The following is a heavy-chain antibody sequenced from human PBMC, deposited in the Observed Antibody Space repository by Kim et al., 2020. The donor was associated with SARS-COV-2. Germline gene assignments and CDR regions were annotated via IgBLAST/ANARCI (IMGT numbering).Heavy chain of an antibody. CDR2: ISYDGSNK. CDR3: ARDRWELLLYFDY. V-gene: IGHV3-30-3*01. CDR1: GFTFSSYA. Sequence: GGSLRLSCAASGFTFSSYAMHWVRQAPGKGLEWVAVISYDGSNKYYADSVKGRFTISRDNSKNTLYLQMNSLRAEDTAVYYCARDRWELLLYFDYWGQGTLVTVSS. J-gene: IGHJ4*02. D-gene: IGHD1-26*01.